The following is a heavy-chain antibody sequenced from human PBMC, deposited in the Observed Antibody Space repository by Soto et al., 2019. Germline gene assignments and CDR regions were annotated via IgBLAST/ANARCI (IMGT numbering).Heavy chain of an antibody. CDR2: ISNSGIS. J-gene: IGHJ4*01. Sequence: LSLPCAVSGDSVTSVIYFWTWVRQPPGGGLELIGYISNSGISNYNPSLKSRVAMSQDTSKNQFSLNLHSVTAAGTAVYFCARGEGTSYYQYNFDTWGHGALVTVDS. V-gene: IGHV4-61*01. D-gene: IGHD2-2*01. CDR1: GDSVTSVIYF. CDR3: ARGEGTSYYQYNFDT.